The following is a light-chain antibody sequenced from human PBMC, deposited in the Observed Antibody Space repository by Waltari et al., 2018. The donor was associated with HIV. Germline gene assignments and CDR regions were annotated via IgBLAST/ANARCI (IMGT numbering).Light chain of an antibody. CDR3: QQYNNRPPNT. CDR1: QTVSTK. CDR2: GAS. Sequence: VMTQSPAPLSVSPGERVTLSCSASQTVSTKLAWYQQKPGQAPRLLIYGASTRAPGLPARFSGSGSGTEFTLTISNLQSEDSAVYYCQQYNNRPPNTFGQGTKLEIK. V-gene: IGKV3-15*01. J-gene: IGKJ2*01.